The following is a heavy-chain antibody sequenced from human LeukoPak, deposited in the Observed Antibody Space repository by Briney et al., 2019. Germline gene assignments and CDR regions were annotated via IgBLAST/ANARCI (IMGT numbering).Heavy chain of an antibody. CDR2: VSSSSTYI. CDR3: ARDYYDSSGYYYYNYMDV. Sequence: GGSLRLSCAASGFTFNSYGMNWVRQAPGKGLEWVSSVSSSSTYIYYADSVKGRFTISRDNAKNSLYLQMNSLRAEDTAVYYCARDYYDSSGYYYYNYMDVWGKGTTVTVSS. J-gene: IGHJ6*03. CDR1: GFTFNSYG. D-gene: IGHD3-22*01. V-gene: IGHV3-21*01.